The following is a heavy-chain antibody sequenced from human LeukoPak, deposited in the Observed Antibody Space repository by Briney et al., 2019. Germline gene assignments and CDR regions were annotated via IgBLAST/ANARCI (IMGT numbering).Heavy chain of an antibody. CDR2: IRYDGSNK. V-gene: IGHV3-30*02. J-gene: IGHJ4*02. CDR1: GFTFSSYG. CDR3: AKDGDWNYAYLHD. D-gene: IGHD1-7*01. Sequence: GGSLRLSCAASGFTFSSYGMHWVRQAPGKGLEWVAFIRYDGSNKYYADSVKGRFTISRDNSKNTLYLQMNSLRAEDTAVYYCAKDGDWNYAYLHDWGQGTLVTVSS.